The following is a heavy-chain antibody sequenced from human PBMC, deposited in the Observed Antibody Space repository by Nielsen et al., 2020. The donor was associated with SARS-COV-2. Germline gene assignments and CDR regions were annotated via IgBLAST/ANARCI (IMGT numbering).Heavy chain of an antibody. CDR3: AKDWGAAAPTGWFDP. V-gene: IGHV3-30*18. CDR1: GFTFSRYG. D-gene: IGHD6-13*01. J-gene: IGHJ5*02. CDR2: ISYDGSNK. Sequence: GESLKISCAASGFTFSRYGMHWVRQAPGKGLEWVAVISYDGSNKYYADSVKGRFTISRDNSKNTLYLQMNSLRAEDTAVYYCAKDWGAAAPTGWFDPWGQGTLVTVSS.